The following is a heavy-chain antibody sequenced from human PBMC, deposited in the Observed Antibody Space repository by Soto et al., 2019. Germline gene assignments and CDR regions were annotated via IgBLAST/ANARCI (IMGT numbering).Heavy chain of an antibody. V-gene: IGHV1-18*01. CDR3: ARGVTPIDY. J-gene: IGHJ4*02. D-gene: IGHD2-21*02. Sequence: QVQLVQSGAEVKKPGASVKVSCKTSGYTFTNFGLSWVRQAPGQGLEWMGWISAYNGNTNYAQNFQGRVTMPTDTSTSTAYMELRSLRSADTAVYYCARGVTPIDYWGQGTLVTVS. CDR2: ISAYNGNT. CDR1: GYTFTNFG.